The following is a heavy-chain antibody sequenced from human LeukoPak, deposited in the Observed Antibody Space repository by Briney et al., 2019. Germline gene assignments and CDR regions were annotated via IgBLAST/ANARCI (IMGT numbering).Heavy chain of an antibody. CDR1: GGSISSGSYY. J-gene: IGHJ4*02. D-gene: IGHD3-10*01. CDR3: ARGRMVRGVIAGYFDY. Sequence: PSQTLSLTCTVSGGSISSGSYYWSRIRQPAGKGLEWIGRIYTSGSTNYNPSLKSRVTISVDTSKNQFSLKLSSVTAADTAVYYCARGRMVRGVIAGYFDYWGQGTLVTVSS. CDR2: IYTSGST. V-gene: IGHV4-61*02.